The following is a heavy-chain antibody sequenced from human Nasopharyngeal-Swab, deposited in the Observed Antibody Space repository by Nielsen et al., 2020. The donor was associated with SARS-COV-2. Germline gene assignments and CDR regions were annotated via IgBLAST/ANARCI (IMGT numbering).Heavy chain of an antibody. Sequence: SLKISCAASGFSISDYSISWRRQAPGKGLKWNSTSSGSRRYTNYADSVKGRFTISRDNAQKSLYLQMHSLRADDTAVYYCARDRYVISSTSWTGMDIWGQGTTVTVSS. CDR3: ARDRYVISSTSWTGMDI. V-gene: IGHV3-11*05. J-gene: IGHJ6*02. CDR1: GFSISDYS. CDR2: SSGSRRYT. D-gene: IGHD2/OR15-2a*01.